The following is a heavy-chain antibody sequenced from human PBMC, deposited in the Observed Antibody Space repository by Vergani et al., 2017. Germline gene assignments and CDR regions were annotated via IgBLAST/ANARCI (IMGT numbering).Heavy chain of an antibody. CDR3: AKEHYDSSGYCFDY. CDR2: IRSKAYGGTT. Sequence: EVQLLESGGGLVQPGGSLRLSCAASGFTFGDYAMSWVRQAPGKGLEWVGFIRSKAYGGTTEYAASVKGRFTISRDDSKSIAYLQMNSLRAEDTAVYYCAKEHYDSSGYCFDYWGQGTLVTVSS. D-gene: IGHD3-22*01. CDR1: GFTFGDYA. J-gene: IGHJ4*02. V-gene: IGHV3-49*04.